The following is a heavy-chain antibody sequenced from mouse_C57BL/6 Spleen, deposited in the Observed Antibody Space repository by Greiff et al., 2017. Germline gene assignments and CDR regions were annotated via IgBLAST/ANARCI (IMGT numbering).Heavy chain of an antibody. Sequence: VQLQQPGAELVKPGASVKMSCKASGYTFTSYWITWVKQRPGQGLEWIGDIYPGSGSTNYNEKFKSKATLTVDTSSSTAYMQLSSLTSEDSAVYYCARGPYYGNSFDYWGQGTTLTVSS. D-gene: IGHD2-10*01. CDR3: ARGPYYGNSFDY. CDR1: GYTFTSYW. V-gene: IGHV1-55*01. J-gene: IGHJ2*01. CDR2: IYPGSGST.